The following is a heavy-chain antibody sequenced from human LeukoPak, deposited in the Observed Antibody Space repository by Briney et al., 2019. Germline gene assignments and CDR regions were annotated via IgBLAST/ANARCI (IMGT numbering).Heavy chain of an antibody. J-gene: IGHJ4*02. Sequence: GGSLRLSCAASGFTFSSYSMNWVRQAPGKGLEWVSSISSSSSYIYYADSVKGRFTISRDNAKNSLYLQMNSLRAEDTAVYYCAGGLRDGYNPYDYWGQGTLVTVSS. CDR1: GFTFSSYS. D-gene: IGHD5-24*01. CDR2: ISSSSSYI. CDR3: AGGLRDGYNPYDY. V-gene: IGHV3-21*01.